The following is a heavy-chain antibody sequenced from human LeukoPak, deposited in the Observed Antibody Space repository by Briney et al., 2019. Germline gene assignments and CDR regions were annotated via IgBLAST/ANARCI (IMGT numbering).Heavy chain of an antibody. J-gene: IGHJ4*02. V-gene: IGHV1-18*01. CDR3: VRDGNDVMDY. CDR2: ISAYNGNA. Sequence: ASVKVSCTASGYIFTSYGISWVRQAPGQGLEWVGRISAYNGNANFAQKLQGRVSMTTDTSTSTVYMELRSLRSDDTAMYYCVRDGNDVMDYWGQGTLVTVSS. D-gene: IGHD3-16*01. CDR1: GYIFTSYG.